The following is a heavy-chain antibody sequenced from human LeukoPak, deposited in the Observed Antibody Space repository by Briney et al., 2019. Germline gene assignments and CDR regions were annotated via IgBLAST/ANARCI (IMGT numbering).Heavy chain of an antibody. D-gene: IGHD3-16*01. CDR3: AKRSSLNYFDS. CDR2: ICAGGGT. V-gene: IGHV3-23*01. CDR1: GFTFSNFG. J-gene: IGHJ4*02. Sequence: GGSLRVSCAASGFTFSNFGMSWVRLAPGNGLEWVSAICAGGGTYYADTVKGRFTISRDNSKNTLYLQMSSLRAEDTAVYYCAKRSSLNYFDSWGQGTLVTVSS.